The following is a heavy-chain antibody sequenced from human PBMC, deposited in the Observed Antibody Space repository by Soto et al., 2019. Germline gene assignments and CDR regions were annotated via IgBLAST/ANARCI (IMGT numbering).Heavy chain of an antibody. V-gene: IGHV3-49*03. J-gene: IGHJ4*02. Sequence: GGSLRLSCTASGFTFGDYAMSWFRQAPGKGLEWVGFIRSKAYGGTTEYAASVKGRFTISRDDSKSIAYLQMNSLKTEDTAVYYCTRVADYDFWSGYDYWGQGTLVTVSS. CDR2: IRSKAYGGTT. CDR1: GFTFGDYA. D-gene: IGHD3-3*01. CDR3: TRVADYDFWSGYDY.